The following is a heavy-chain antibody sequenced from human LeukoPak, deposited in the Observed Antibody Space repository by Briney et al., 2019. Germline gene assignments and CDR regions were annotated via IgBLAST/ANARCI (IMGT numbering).Heavy chain of an antibody. D-gene: IGHD6-19*01. V-gene: IGHV4-30-2*01. Sequence: PSETLSLTCTVSGGSISSGGYYWSWIRQPPGKGLEWIGYIYHSGSTYYNPSLKSRVTISVDRSKNQFSLKLSSVTAADTAVYYCARHRDWSSGCLDYWGQGTLVTVSS. J-gene: IGHJ4*02. CDR2: IYHSGST. CDR3: ARHRDWSSGCLDY. CDR1: GGSISSGGYY.